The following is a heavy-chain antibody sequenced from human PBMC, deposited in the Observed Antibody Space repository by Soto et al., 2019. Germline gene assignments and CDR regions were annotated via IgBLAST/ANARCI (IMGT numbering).Heavy chain of an antibody. V-gene: IGHV1-46*01. Sequence: ASVKVSCKASGYTFTSYYMHWVRQALGQGLEWMGIINPSGGSTSYAQKFQGRVTMTRDTSTSTVYMELSSLRSEDTAVYYCARDYYDSSGYPMELDYWGQGTLVTVYS. J-gene: IGHJ4*02. CDR1: GYTFTSYY. CDR2: INPSGGST. D-gene: IGHD3-22*01. CDR3: ARDYYDSSGYPMELDY.